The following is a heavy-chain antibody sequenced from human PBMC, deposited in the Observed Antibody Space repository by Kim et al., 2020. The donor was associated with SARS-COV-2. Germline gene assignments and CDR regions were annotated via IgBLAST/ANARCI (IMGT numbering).Heavy chain of an antibody. CDR1: GVSITSATW. V-gene: IGHV4-4*02. Sequence: SETLSLTCTVSGVSITSATWWTWVRQPPGKGLEWIGEMFHSGTTNYNPSLKSRVTISVDKSKNHFSLNLNSVTAADTAVYYCSGSTGWYRLDYWGQGTLV. CDR3: SGSTGWYRLDY. CDR2: MFHSGTT. D-gene: IGHD6-19*01. J-gene: IGHJ4*02.